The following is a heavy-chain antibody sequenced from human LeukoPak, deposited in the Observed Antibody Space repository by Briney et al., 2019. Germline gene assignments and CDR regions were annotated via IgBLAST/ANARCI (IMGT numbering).Heavy chain of an antibody. CDR2: ITGGGGNT. CDR3: AKGSGAFFPDPFDY. D-gene: IGHD3-3*01. V-gene: IGHV3-23*01. CDR1: GFTFTNHA. J-gene: IGHJ4*02. Sequence: GGSLRLSCAASGFTFTNHAMHWVRQTPEKGLEWVSAITGGGGNTYYADSVKGRLTISRDNSNNTLYLQMNTLRAEDTAVYYCAKGSGAFFPDPFDYWGQGSLVAVSS.